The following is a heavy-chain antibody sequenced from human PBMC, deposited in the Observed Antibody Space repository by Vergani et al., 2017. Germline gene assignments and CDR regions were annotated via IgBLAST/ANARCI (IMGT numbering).Heavy chain of an antibody. CDR1: GFDFSSYI. CDR3: TRLSETPMVINGFDV. CDR2: IRSKTNNYET. D-gene: IGHD5-18*01. Sequence: EVQLVESGGGLVQPGGSLRLSCVVSGFDFSSYIMNWVRQAPGKGLEWVGRIRSKTNNYETAYVASVKGRFTVSRDDSKNTAYLQMDSLKIEDTAVYYCTRLSETPMVINGFDVWGQGTMVTVSS. V-gene: IGHV3-73*02. J-gene: IGHJ3*01.